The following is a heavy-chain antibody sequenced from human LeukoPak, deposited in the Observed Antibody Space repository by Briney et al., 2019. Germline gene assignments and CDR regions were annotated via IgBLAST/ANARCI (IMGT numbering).Heavy chain of an antibody. CDR1: GYTFTIYG. CDR2: ISANNGDT. Sequence: ASVKVSCKASGYTFTIYGINWVRQAPGEGLEWMGSISANNGDTDYAERFQGRVTMTSDTSTSTAYMELRGLRSADTAIYYCTRDVPGIEAALFDFWGQGTLVTVSS. J-gene: IGHJ4*02. CDR3: TRDVPGIEAALFDF. D-gene: IGHD6-13*01. V-gene: IGHV1-18*01.